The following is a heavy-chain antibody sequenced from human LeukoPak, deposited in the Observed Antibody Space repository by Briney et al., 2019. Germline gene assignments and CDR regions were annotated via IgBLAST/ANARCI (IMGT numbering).Heavy chain of an antibody. CDR1: GGSFSGYY. V-gene: IGHV4-34*01. J-gene: IGHJ4*02. Sequence: SETLSLTCAVYGGSFSGYYWSWIRQPPGKGLEWIGEINHSGSTNYNPSLKSRVTISVDTSKNQFSLKLSSVTAADTAVYYCARRRVVSYYVLSAFDYWGQGTLVTVSS. CDR3: ARRRVVSYYVLSAFDY. D-gene: IGHD3-10*02. CDR2: INHSGST.